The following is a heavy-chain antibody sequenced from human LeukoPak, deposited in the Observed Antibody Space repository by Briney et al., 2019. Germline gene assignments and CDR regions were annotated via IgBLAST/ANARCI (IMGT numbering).Heavy chain of an antibody. J-gene: IGHJ4*02. Sequence: GGSLRLSCAASGFTSSTYAMHWVRQAPGKGLECVAVISNDGSDKYYPDSVKGRFTISRDNSENTLYLQVNSLRAEDTAVYYCARGTYYYDSSGYYSGGLAYWGQGALVTVSS. D-gene: IGHD3-22*01. CDR1: GFTSSTYA. CDR3: ARGTYYYDSSGYYSGGLAY. CDR2: ISNDGSDK. V-gene: IGHV3-30*04.